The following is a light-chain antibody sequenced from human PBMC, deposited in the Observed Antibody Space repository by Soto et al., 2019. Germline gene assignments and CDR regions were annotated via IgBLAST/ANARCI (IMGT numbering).Light chain of an antibody. J-gene: IGKJ1*01. Sequence: DIQMTQSPSTLSASVGGRVTITCRASQSVGTWVAWYQQKPGKAPKLLIYGASNLESGVPSRFSGSGSGTEFTLTISSLQPDDFATYYCQQRSNWPRTFGQGTKVDIK. CDR3: QQRSNWPRT. CDR1: QSVGTW. CDR2: GAS. V-gene: IGKV1-5*01.